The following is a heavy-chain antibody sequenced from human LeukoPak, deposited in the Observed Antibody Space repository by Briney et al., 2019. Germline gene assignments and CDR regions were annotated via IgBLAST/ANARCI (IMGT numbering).Heavy chain of an antibody. V-gene: IGHV1-2*02. CDR1: GYTFTGYH. D-gene: IGHD3-22*01. CDR2: INPNSGGT. Sequence: GASVKVSCKASGYTFTGYHMHWVRQAPGQGLEWMGWINPNSGGTNYAQKFQGRVTMTRDTSISTAYMELSRLRSDDTAVYYCARDRDYDSSFDYWGQGTLVTVSS. J-gene: IGHJ4*02. CDR3: ARDRDYDSSFDY.